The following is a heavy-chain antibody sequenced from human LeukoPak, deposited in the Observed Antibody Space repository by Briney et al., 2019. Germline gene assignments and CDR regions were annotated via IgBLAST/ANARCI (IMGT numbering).Heavy chain of an antibody. CDR3: ARTIET. J-gene: IGHJ5*02. CDR1: GFTFTSYW. V-gene: IGHV3-7*01. Sequence: GGSLRLSCAVSGFTFTSYWMSWVRQAPGKGLEWVANIKQDGSEKYYVDSVKGRFTISRDNAKNSLDLQMNSLRVEDTAVYYCARTIETWGQGTLVTVSS. CDR2: IKQDGSEK.